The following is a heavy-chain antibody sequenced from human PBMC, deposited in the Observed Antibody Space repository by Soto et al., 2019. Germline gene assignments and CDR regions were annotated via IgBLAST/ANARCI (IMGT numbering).Heavy chain of an antibody. J-gene: IGHJ4*02. D-gene: IGHD3-22*01. CDR3: ARGWGEDSSDYFYAY. CDR2: IIPIFGTP. V-gene: IGHV1-69*01. Sequence: QVQLVQSGAEVRKPGSSVKVSCKASGGTFSRLAISWVRQAPGQGLEWMGGIIPIFGTPNHAQKFQGRLTITADEATSTVHMELSSLRSDDTAIYYCARGWGEDSSDYFYAYWGQGTLVIVSS. CDR1: GGTFSRLA.